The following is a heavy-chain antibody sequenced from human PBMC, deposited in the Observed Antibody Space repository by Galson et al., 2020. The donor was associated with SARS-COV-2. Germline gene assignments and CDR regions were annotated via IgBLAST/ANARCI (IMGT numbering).Heavy chain of an antibody. CDR2: ITSKTDGGTT. V-gene: IGHV3-15*01. D-gene: IGHD3-22*01. CDR3: TTDLYYYDSSGYRFDL. CDR1: EFTFSNAW. J-gene: IGHJ2*01. Sequence: GGSLRLSCAASEFTFSNAWMSWVRQAPGNGLEWVGRITSKTDGGTTDYAAPVKGRFTISRDDSKNTLYLQMNSLKTEDTAVYYCTTDLYYYDSSGYRFDLWGRGTLVTVSS.